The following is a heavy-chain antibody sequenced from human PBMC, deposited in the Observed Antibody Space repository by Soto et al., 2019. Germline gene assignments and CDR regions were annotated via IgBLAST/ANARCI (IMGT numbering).Heavy chain of an antibody. Sequence: PGESLKISCKGSGYSFTNYWISWVRQMSGKGLEWMGRIDPSDSYTNYSLSFQGHVTISVDKSISSAYLQWSSLKASDTAIYYCARHRYSSRWPAFDIWGQGTMVTVSS. CDR2: IDPSDSYT. J-gene: IGHJ3*02. CDR3: ARHRYSSRWPAFDI. D-gene: IGHD6-13*01. V-gene: IGHV5-10-1*01. CDR1: GYSFTNYW.